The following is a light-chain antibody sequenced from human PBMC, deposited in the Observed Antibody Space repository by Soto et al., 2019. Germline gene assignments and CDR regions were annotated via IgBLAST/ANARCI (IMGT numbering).Light chain of an antibody. Sequence: DLQMTQSPSSLSASIGDRVTITCRASQTIDTYINWYQQKPGKAPILLIYGASTLESGAPSGFSGSGSGTDFTLTISNLRPEDFATYYCQQSFSTPYTFGQGTKLEIK. CDR2: GAS. CDR1: QTIDTY. V-gene: IGKV1-39*01. CDR3: QQSFSTPYT. J-gene: IGKJ2*01.